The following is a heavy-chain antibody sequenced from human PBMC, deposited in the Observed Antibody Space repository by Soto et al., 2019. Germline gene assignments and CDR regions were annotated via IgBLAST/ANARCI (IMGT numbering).Heavy chain of an antibody. V-gene: IGHV1-69*12. D-gene: IGHD3-3*02. CDR2: IMPVFRRP. CDR3: ARDKDRPQLGGNYYYILDV. CDR1: GGIFRYSA. Sequence: QVQLVQSGAEVKKPGSSVKVSCKASGGIFRYSAISWVRQAPGQGLEWVGGIMPVFRRPKSAQNFQGRVTISADETTSTAYMELSSLRSDDTAVYYCARDKDRPQLGGNYYYILDVWGQGTAVTVSS. J-gene: IGHJ6*02.